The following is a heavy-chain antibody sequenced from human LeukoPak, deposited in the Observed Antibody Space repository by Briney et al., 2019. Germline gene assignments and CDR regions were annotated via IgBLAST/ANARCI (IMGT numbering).Heavy chain of an antibody. CDR1: GYSISSGYY. V-gene: IGHV4-38-2*02. Sequence: SETLSLTCTVSGYSISSGYYWGWIRQPPGKGLEWIGRIYTSGSTNYNPSLKSRVTMSVDTSKNQFSLKLSSVTAADTAVYYCAKGQDYWGQGTLVTVPS. J-gene: IGHJ4*02. CDR3: AKGQDY. CDR2: IYTSGST.